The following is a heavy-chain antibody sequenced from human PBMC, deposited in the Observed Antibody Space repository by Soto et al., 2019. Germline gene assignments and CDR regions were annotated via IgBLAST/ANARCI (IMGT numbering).Heavy chain of an antibody. CDR3: ARGWEVPAATFDS. Sequence: QVQLVQSGAEVKKPGTSVKVSCKASGYTFTTYDINWVRQAPGQGLEWMGWMTPHSGKTGYAPKFQGRVTMTRDTTISTAYMERSSLRSEDTAVYFCARGWEVPAATFDSWGQGTLVTVSS. J-gene: IGHJ4*02. CDR2: MTPHSGKT. D-gene: IGHD2-2*01. V-gene: IGHV1-8*01. CDR1: GYTFTTYD.